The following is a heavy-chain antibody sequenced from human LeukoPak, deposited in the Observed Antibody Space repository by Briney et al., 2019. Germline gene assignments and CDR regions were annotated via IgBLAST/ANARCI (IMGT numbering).Heavy chain of an antibody. Sequence: SETLSLTCTVSGGSISSSSYYWGWIRQPPGKGLEWIGSIYYSGSTYYNPSLKSRVTISVDTSKNQFSLKLSSVTAADTAVYYCARGYSSGWLIDYWGQGTLVTVSS. CDR2: IYYSGST. D-gene: IGHD6-19*01. CDR1: GGSISSSSYY. V-gene: IGHV4-39*01. CDR3: ARGYSSGWLIDY. J-gene: IGHJ4*02.